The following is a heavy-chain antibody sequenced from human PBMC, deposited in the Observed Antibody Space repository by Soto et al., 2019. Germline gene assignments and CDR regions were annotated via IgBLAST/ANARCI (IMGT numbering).Heavy chain of an antibody. CDR1: GYSFTSYW. V-gene: IGHV5-10-1*01. Sequence: GESLKISCKGSGYSFTSYWISWVLQMPGKGLDWMGRIDPSDSYTNYSPSFQGHVTISADKSISTAYLQWSSLKASDTAMYYCARRSCSGGSCYEGDYYYGMDVWGQGTTVTVSS. J-gene: IGHJ6*02. CDR3: ARRSCSGGSCYEGDYYYGMDV. D-gene: IGHD2-15*01. CDR2: IDPSDSYT.